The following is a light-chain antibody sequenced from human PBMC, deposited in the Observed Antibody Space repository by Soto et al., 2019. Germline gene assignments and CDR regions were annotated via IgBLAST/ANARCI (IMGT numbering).Light chain of an antibody. CDR2: DAS. V-gene: IGKV3-11*01. J-gene: IGKJ5*01. Sequence: EIVLTQSPATLSLSPGERATLFCRASQSVSSYLAWYQQKPGQAPRLLMYDASNRATGIPARFSGSGSGTDFTLTMSSLEPEDFAVYFCQQRRNWPPFGQGTRLDI. CDR1: QSVSSY. CDR3: QQRRNWPP.